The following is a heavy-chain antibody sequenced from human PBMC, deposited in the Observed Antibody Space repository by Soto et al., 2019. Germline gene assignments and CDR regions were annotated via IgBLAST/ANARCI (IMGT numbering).Heavy chain of an antibody. J-gene: IGHJ5*02. V-gene: IGHV4-4*07. CDR2: IYATGDT. CDR1: GASLSRYY. CDR3: VRDGTKNLRDRFEP. Sequence: QVVLQESGPGVVKPSDTLSLTCNVSGASLSRYYWSWIRQPPGKGLEWIGRIYATGDTDYNPSLKSRISMSVDMSKKQFSLTLRSVTAADTAIYYCVRDGTKNLRDRFEPWCRGILVTVSS. D-gene: IGHD1-26*01.